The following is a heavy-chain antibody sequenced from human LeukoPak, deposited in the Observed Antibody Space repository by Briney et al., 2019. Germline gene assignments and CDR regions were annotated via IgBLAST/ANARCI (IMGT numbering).Heavy chain of an antibody. D-gene: IGHD6-13*01. V-gene: IGHV3-21*01. Sequence: GGSLRLSCAASGFTFSSYSMNWVRQAPGKGLEWVSSISSGSSYIYYADSVKGRFTISRDNAKNSLYLQMNSLRAEDTAVYYCVGQQLVRLPFDYWGQGTLVTVSS. J-gene: IGHJ4*02. CDR1: GFTFSSYS. CDR2: ISSGSSYI. CDR3: VGQQLVRLPFDY.